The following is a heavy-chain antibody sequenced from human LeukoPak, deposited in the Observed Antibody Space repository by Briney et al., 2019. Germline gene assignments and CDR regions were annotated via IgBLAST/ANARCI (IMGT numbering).Heavy chain of an antibody. J-gene: IGHJ4*02. CDR1: GFTFDDYG. V-gene: IGHV3-20*04. D-gene: IGHD3-22*01. CDR2: INWNGGST. CDR3: ARGSSGYYDEHDC. Sequence: AGSLRLSCAASGFTFDDYGMSWVRQAPGKGLEWVSGINWNGGSTGYADSVKGRFTISRDNAKNSLYLQVNSLRAEDTALYYCARGSSGYYDEHDCWGQGTLVTVSS.